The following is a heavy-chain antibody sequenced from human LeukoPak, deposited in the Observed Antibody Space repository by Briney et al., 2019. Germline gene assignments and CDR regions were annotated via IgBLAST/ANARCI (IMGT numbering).Heavy chain of an antibody. CDR1: GFTVSSNY. CDR2: IYSGGST. CDR3: ARGDAYYFDY. J-gene: IGHJ4*02. Sequence: GGSLTLSRAASGFTVSSNYMSWVRQAPGKGLEWVSVIYSGGSTYYADSVKGRFTISRDNSKNTLYLQMNSLRAEDTAVYYCARGDAYYFDYWGQGTLVTVPS. V-gene: IGHV3-53*01.